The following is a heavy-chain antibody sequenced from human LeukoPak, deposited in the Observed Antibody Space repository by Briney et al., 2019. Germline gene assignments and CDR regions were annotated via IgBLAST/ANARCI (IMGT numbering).Heavy chain of an antibody. CDR3: ARDSPYSAGGQPADY. V-gene: IGHV3-7*01. CDR2: IKQDGSEK. Sequence: PGGSLRLSCAASGFTFSSYWMSWVRQAPGKGLEWVANIKQDGSEKNYVDSVKGRFTISRDNAKNSLFLQMSSLRDEDTAVYYCARDSPYSAGGQPADYWGQGTLVTVSS. D-gene: IGHD6-13*01. J-gene: IGHJ4*02. CDR1: GFTFSSYW.